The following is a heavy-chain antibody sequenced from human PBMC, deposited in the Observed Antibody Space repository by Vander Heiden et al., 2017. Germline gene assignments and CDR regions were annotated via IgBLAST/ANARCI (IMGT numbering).Heavy chain of an antibody. CDR1: GYTFTSCD. CDR2: MNPNSGNT. J-gene: IGHJ6*02. D-gene: IGHD5-18*01. Sequence: QVQLVQSGAEVQKPGASVKVSCQASGYTFTSCDINWVRQATGQGLEWMGWMNPNSGNTGSAQKFQGRVTMTRNTSINTAYLEVSSLRSEDTAVYYCARVGGSSYGPRIYYYGMDVWGQGTTITVSS. V-gene: IGHV1-8*01. CDR3: ARVGGSSYGPRIYYYGMDV.